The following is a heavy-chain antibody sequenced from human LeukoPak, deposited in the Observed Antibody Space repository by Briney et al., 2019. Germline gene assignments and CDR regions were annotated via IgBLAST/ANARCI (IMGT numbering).Heavy chain of an antibody. CDR2: TRNKANSYTT. Sequence: GGSLRLSCAASGFTFSDHYMDWVRQAPGKGLEWVGRTRNKANSYTTEYAASVKGGFTISRDDSRNSLYLQMNSLKTEDTAVYYCARERRGGDSPYYFDYWGQGTLVTVSS. D-gene: IGHD2-21*02. CDR3: ARERRGGDSPYYFDY. CDR1: GFTFSDHY. J-gene: IGHJ4*02. V-gene: IGHV3-72*01.